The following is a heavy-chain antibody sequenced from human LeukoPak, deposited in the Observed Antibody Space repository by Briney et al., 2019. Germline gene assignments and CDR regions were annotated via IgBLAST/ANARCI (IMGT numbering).Heavy chain of an antibody. Sequence: SETLSLTCTVSGGSISSYYWSWIRQPAGKGLEWIGYISYSGSTNYNPSLKSRVTISVDTSKNQFSLKLSSVTAADTAVYYCARGGIAAEDSNWFDPWGQGTLVTVSS. CDR3: ARGGIAAEDSNWFDP. CDR1: GGSISSYY. CDR2: ISYSGST. J-gene: IGHJ5*02. V-gene: IGHV4-59*01. D-gene: IGHD6-13*01.